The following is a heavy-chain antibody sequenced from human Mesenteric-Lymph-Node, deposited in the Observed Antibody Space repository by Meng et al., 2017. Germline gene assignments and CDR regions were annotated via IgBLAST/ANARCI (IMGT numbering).Heavy chain of an antibody. CDR3: ARVRLGPPVLKYFDY. V-gene: IGHV3-72*01. CDR1: GGSISSSSYY. Sequence: LSLTCTVSGGSISSSSYYWGWVRQAPGKGLEWVGRIRNKANSYYTQYAASVKGRFTISRDDSSNSLYVQMNSLKTDDTAIYYCARVRLGPPVLKYFDYWGQGTPVTVSS. J-gene: IGHJ4*02. CDR2: IRNKANSYYT. D-gene: IGHD3-9*01.